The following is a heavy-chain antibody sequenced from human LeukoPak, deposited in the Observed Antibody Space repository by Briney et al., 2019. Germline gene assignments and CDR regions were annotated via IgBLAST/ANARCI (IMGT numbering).Heavy chain of an antibody. CDR3: ARTGYSSGWYFDY. J-gene: IGHJ4*02. D-gene: IGHD6-19*01. Sequence: KTSETLSLTCTVSGVSISSYYWSWIRQPPGKGLEWIGYTYYSGSTNYNPSLKSRGTISVDTSKNQFSLKLSSVTAADTAVYYCARTGYSSGWYFDYWGQGTLVTVSS. CDR1: GVSISSYY. V-gene: IGHV4-59*01. CDR2: TYYSGST.